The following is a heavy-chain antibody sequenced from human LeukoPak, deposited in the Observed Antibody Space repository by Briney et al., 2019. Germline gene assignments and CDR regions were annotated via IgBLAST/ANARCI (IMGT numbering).Heavy chain of an antibody. CDR1: GFTFSTYG. Sequence: GGSLRLSCAASGFTFSTYGMNWVRQAPGKGLEWVSYITTSSTIYYADSVKGRFTISRDSAKNSVYLQMNSLRAEDTALYYCARRAYCSATTCYYYMDVWGTGTTVTVSS. CDR2: ITTSSTI. D-gene: IGHD2-2*01. CDR3: ARRAYCSATTCYYYMDV. V-gene: IGHV3-48*01. J-gene: IGHJ6*03.